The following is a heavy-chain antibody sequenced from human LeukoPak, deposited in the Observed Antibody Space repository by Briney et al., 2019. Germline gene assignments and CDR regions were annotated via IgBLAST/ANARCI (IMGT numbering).Heavy chain of an antibody. CDR2: INHSGST. J-gene: IGHJ2*01. CDR1: GGSISSYY. CDR3: ARVLEGSSGQHWYFDL. V-gene: IGHV4-34*01. D-gene: IGHD6-19*01. Sequence: PSETLSLTCTVSGGSISSYYWSWIRQPPGKGLEWIGEINHSGSTNYNPSLKSRVTISVDTSKNQFSLKLSSVTAADTAVYYCARVLEGSSGQHWYFDLWGRGTLVTVSS.